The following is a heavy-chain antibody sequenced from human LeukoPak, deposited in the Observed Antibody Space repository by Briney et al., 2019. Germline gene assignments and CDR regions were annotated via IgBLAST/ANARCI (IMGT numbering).Heavy chain of an antibody. CDR3: ARGRIQLWLIGVGYFDY. V-gene: IGHV4-34*01. D-gene: IGHD5-18*01. Sequence: SETLSLTCTVSGGSISSYYWSWIRQPPGKGLEWIGEINHSGSTNYNPSLKSRVTISVDTSKNQFSLKLSSVTAADTAVYYCARGRIQLWLIGVGYFDYWGQGTLVTVSS. CDR1: GGSISSYY. CDR2: INHSGST. J-gene: IGHJ4*02.